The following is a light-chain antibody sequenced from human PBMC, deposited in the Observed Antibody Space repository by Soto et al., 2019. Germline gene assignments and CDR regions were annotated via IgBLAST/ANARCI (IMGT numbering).Light chain of an antibody. CDR1: QSVSSW. J-gene: IGKJ1*01. Sequence: DIQMIQSPSTLSASVGDRVTITCRASQSVSSWLAWYQQKPGKAPNVLIFKASNLARGVPSRFSGSGSGTDFTLTIDNLQPEDFATYYCQHYNGLPWTFGQGTKVEIK. CDR2: KAS. CDR3: QHYNGLPWT. V-gene: IGKV1-5*03.